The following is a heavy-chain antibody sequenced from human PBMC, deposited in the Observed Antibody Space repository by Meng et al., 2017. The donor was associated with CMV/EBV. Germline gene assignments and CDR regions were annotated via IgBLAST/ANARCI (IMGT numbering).Heavy chain of an antibody. V-gene: IGHV1-2*02. CDR2: INPNSGGT. J-gene: IGHJ6*02. CDR3: ARESTYSSSTSCYYYYGMDV. Sequence: ASVKVSCKASGYTFTGYYMHWVRQAPGQGLEWMGWINPNSGGTNYGQKFQGRVTMTRDTSISTAYMELSRLRSDDTAVYYCARESTYSSSTSCYYYYGMDVWGQGTTVTVSS. CDR1: GYTFTGYY. D-gene: IGHD2-2*01.